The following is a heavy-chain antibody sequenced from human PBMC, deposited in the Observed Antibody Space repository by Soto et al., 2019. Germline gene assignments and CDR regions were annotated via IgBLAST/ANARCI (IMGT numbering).Heavy chain of an antibody. V-gene: IGHV4-4*02. CDR1: GGSISSSNW. CDR2: IYHSGTT. D-gene: IGHD1-7*01. Sequence: SETLSLTCVVSGGSISSSNWWSWVRQAPGKGLEWIGEIYHSGTTNNNPSLKNRVTILVDKSKNQFSLKLGSVTAADTAVYYCARVIGTKYYYYGMDVWGQVNTVTVSS. CDR3: ARVIGTKYYYYGMDV. J-gene: IGHJ6*02.